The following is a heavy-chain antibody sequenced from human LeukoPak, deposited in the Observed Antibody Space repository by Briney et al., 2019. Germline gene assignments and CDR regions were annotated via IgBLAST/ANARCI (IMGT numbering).Heavy chain of an antibody. CDR2: ISAYNGNT. J-gene: IGHJ4*02. V-gene: IGHV1-18*01. Sequence: EASVKVSCKASGYTFTSYGISWVRQAPGQGLEWMGWISAYNGNTNYAQKLQGRVTMTTDTSTSTAYMELRSLRSDDTAVYYCARQIASAGTAGFDFWGQGALVTVSS. CDR3: ARQIASAGTAGFDF. D-gene: IGHD6-13*01. CDR1: GYTFTSYG.